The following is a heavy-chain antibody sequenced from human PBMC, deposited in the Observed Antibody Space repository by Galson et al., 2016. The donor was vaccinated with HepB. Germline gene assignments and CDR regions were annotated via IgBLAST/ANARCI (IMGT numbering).Heavy chain of an antibody. J-gene: IGHJ5*02. CDR3: ARSVPIAVAGNRWFDP. CDR2: INPYSGNT. D-gene: IGHD6-19*01. V-gene: IGHV1-18*04. Sequence: SVKVSCKASGYTFYNYGISWVRQAPGQGLEWMGWINPYSGNTKYAQKVQGRVTMTTDTSTTTAYMELRSLRPDDTAVYYCARSVPIAVAGNRWFDPWGQGTLVTVSS. CDR1: GYTFYNYG.